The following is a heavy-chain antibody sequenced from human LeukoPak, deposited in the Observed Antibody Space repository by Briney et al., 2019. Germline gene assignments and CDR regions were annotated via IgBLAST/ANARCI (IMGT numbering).Heavy chain of an antibody. Sequence: ASVKVSCKASGYTFTGYCMHWVRQAPGQGLEWMGWINPNSGGTNYAQKFQGRVTMTRDTSISTAYMELSRLRSDDTAVYYCARDLRLSGSYFWYFDYWGQGTLVTVSS. D-gene: IGHD1-26*01. J-gene: IGHJ4*02. CDR1: GYTFTGYC. V-gene: IGHV1-2*02. CDR3: ARDLRLSGSYFWYFDY. CDR2: INPNSGGT.